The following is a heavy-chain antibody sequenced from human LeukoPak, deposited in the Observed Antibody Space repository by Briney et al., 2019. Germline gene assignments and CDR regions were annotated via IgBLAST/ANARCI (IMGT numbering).Heavy chain of an antibody. CDR3: ARDSSSSWELYYFDY. D-gene: IGHD6-13*01. Sequence: ASVKVSCKAFRYTFTGYYMHWVRQAPGQGLEWMGWINPNSGDTNYVQKIQGRVTMTRDTSISTAYMELSGLRSDDTAVYYCARDSSSSWELYYFDYWGQGTLVTVSS. CDR2: INPNSGDT. J-gene: IGHJ4*02. V-gene: IGHV1-2*02. CDR1: RYTFTGYY.